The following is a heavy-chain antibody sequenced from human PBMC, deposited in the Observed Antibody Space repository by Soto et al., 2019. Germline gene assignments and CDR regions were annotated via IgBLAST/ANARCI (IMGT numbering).Heavy chain of an antibody. Sequence: EVQLVESGGGLVQPGGSLRLSCAASGFTFSNFWMHWVRQAPGKGLVWVSRASPDGSSTSYADSVKGRFTISRDNAKNPLYMEMNSLRAEDTAVYYCARHGSGDYFWFDPWGQGTLVTVSS. V-gene: IGHV3-74*01. CDR1: GFTFSNFW. CDR3: ARHGSGDYFWFDP. J-gene: IGHJ5*02. D-gene: IGHD4-17*01. CDR2: ASPDGSST.